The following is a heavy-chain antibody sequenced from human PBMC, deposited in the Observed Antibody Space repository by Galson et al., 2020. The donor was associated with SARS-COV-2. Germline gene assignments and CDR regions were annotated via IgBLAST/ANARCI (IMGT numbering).Heavy chain of an antibody. CDR3: RGWLVNFDD. CDR1: GFTFSSYA. CDR2: ISYDGSNK. Sequence: GESLKISCAASGFTFSSYAMHWVRQAPGKGLEWVAVISYDGSNKYYADSVKGRFTISRDNSKNTLYLQMNSLRAEDTAVYYCRGWLVNFDDWGQGTLVTVSS. D-gene: IGHD5-12*01. J-gene: IGHJ4*02. V-gene: IGHV3-30*04.